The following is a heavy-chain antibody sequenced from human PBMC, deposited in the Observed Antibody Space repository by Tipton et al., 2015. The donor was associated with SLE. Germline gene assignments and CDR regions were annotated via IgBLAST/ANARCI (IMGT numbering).Heavy chain of an antibody. Sequence: SLRLSCAASGFTFSDYYMSWIRQAPGKGLEWVSYISSSGSTIYYADSVKGRFTISRDNAKNSLYLQMNSLRAEDTAVYHCESHTDYYGMDVWGQGTTVTVSS. CDR1: GFTFSDYY. J-gene: IGHJ6*02. CDR2: ISSSGSTI. CDR3: ESHTDYYGMDV. V-gene: IGHV3-11*01. D-gene: IGHD2-8*02.